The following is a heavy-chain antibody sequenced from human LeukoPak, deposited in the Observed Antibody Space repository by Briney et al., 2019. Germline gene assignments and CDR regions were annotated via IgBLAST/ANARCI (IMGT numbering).Heavy chain of an antibody. D-gene: IGHD3-10*01. Sequence: ASVKVSCKASGYTFTSYDINWVRQATGQGLEWMGWMNPNSGNTGYAQKFQGRVTMTRDTSISTAYMELSRLRSDDTAVYYCARPHVLLWFGESPNAFDIWGQGTMVTVSS. CDR3: ARPHVLLWFGESPNAFDI. J-gene: IGHJ3*02. CDR1: GYTFTSYD. CDR2: MNPNSGNT. V-gene: IGHV1-8*02.